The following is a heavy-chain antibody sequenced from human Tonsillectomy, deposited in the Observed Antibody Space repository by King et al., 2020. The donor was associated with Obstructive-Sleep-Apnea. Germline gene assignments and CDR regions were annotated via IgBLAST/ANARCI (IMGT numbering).Heavy chain of an antibody. CDR1: GFTFSSYA. V-gene: IGHV3-30*04. Sequence: QLVQSGGGVVQPGRSLRLSCAASGFTFSSYAMHWVRQAPGKGLEWVAVISYDGSNKYYADFVKGRFTISRDNSKNTLYLQMNSLRGEDTAVYYCARDKLAGRVTSTEYNWFDTWGQGTLVTVSS. CDR2: ISYDGSNK. D-gene: IGHD6-19*01. J-gene: IGHJ5*02. CDR3: ARDKLAGRVTSTEYNWFDT.